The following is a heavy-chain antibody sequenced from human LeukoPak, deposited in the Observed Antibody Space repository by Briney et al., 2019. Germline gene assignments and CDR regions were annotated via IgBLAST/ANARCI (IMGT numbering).Heavy chain of an antibody. Sequence: SETLSLTCTVSGGSISSGSCYWSWIRQPAGKGLEWIGRIYTSGSTNYNPSLKSRVTISVDTSKNQFSLKLSSVTAADTAVYYCARDRGSGYHTGFDAFDIWGQGTMVTVSS. D-gene: IGHD3-22*01. CDR3: ARDRGSGYHTGFDAFDI. J-gene: IGHJ3*02. V-gene: IGHV4-61*02. CDR2: IYTSGST. CDR1: GGSISSGSCY.